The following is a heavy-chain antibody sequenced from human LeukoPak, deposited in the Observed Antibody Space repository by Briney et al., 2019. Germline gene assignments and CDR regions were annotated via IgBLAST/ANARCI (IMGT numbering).Heavy chain of an antibody. V-gene: IGHV4-34*01. D-gene: IGHD1-26*01. CDR1: GGSFSGYY. J-gene: IGHJ4*02. CDR2: INHSGST. CDR3: ARGTIGSYYYFDY. Sequence: SETLSLTCAVYGGSFSGYYWSWIRQPPGKGLEWIGEINHSGSTNYNPSLKSRVTISVDTSKNQFSLKVTSVTAADTAVYYCARGTIGSYYYFDYWGQGTLVTVSS.